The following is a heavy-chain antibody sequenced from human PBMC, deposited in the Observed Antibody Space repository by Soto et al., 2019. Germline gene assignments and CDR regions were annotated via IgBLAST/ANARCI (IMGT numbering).Heavy chain of an antibody. J-gene: IGHJ6*02. CDR2: ISYDGYNT. D-gene: IGHD1-1*01. Sequence: PGGSLRLSCAASGFTFDTFAIHWVRQTPGKVLEWVALISYDGYNTYYADSVKGRFTISRDNSKNTLYLQMTSLRPDDTGVYYCARVNPGKNLYYYYGLDVWDQGTSVTVSS. V-gene: IGHV3-30-3*01. CDR1: GFTFDTFA. CDR3: ARVNPGKNLYYYYGLDV.